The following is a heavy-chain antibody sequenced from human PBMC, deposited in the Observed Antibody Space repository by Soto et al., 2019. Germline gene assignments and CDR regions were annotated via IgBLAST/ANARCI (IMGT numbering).Heavy chain of an antibody. Sequence: PGGSLRLSCSASGFTFTSYAMSWVRNAPGTGLEWVGCISCSGGDSKSVYSVKGRFTISIDNVKNMLYLQMNSLRAEDKAVYYCAKHDFWTLDNTGLDXWGQGTLVTVSX. CDR3: AKHDFWTLDNTGLDX. CDR2: ISCSGGDS. J-gene: IGHJ5*02. CDR1: GFTFTSYA. D-gene: IGHD3-3*01. V-gene: IGHV3-23*01.